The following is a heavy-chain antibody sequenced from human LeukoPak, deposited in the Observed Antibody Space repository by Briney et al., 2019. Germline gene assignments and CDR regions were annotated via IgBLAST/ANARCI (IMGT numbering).Heavy chain of an antibody. CDR1: GYTFTSYD. CDR2: MNPNSGNT. V-gene: IGHV1-8*01. J-gene: IGHJ6*03. D-gene: IGHD2-2*01. CDR3: ALPAKGAFFYYYMEV. Sequence: ASVKVSCKASGYTFTSYDINWVRQATGQGLEWMGWMNPNSGNTGYAQKFQGRVTMTRNTSISTAYMELSSLRSEDTAVYYCALPAKGAFFYYYMEVWGKGTTVTVSS.